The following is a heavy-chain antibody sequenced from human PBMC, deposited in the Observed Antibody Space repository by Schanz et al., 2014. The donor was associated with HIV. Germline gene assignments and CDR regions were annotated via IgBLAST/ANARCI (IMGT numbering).Heavy chain of an antibody. CDR2: IYNSGST. J-gene: IGHJ5*02. CDR3: ARGQSRGYNWFDP. D-gene: IGHD3-10*01. V-gene: IGHV4-31*03. CDR1: GASVSSSIYY. Sequence: QVQLQESGPGLVKPSQTLSLTCTVSGASVSSSIYYWSWIRQLPGEGLEWIGYIYNSGSTYYNPSLKSRVTMSVDTSKNQFSLKLSSVTAADTAVYYCARGQSRGYNWFDPWGQGTLVIVSS.